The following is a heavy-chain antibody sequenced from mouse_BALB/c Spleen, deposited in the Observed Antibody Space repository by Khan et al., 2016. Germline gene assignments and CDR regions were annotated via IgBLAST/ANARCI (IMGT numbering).Heavy chain of an antibody. D-gene: IGHD2-14*01. CDR3: ASWHYRYDVGAY. V-gene: IGHV9-1*02. J-gene: IGHJ3*01. CDR2: INTYTGEP. Sequence: QIQLVQSGPELKKPGETVKISCKAPGYTFTNYGMNWVKQAPGKGLKWMGWINTYTGEPTYADDFKGRFAFSLETSASTAYLQINNLKNEDMATXYCASWHYRYDVGAYWGQGTLVTVSA. CDR1: GYTFTNYG.